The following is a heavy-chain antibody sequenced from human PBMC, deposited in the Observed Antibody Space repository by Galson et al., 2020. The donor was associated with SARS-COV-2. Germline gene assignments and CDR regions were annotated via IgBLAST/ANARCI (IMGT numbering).Heavy chain of an antibody. J-gene: IGHJ6*02. CDR1: GFSLSTSGMC. D-gene: IGHD4-17*01. Sequence: SGPTLVKPTQTLTLTCTFSGFSLSTSGMCVSWIRQPPGKALEWLALIDWDDDKYYSTSLKTRLTISKDTSKNQVVLTMTNMDPGDTATYYCGRMTTGVTLRYYYYYGMDVWGQGTAVTVSS. CDR2: IDWDDDK. CDR3: GRMTTGVTLRYYYYYGMDV. V-gene: IGHV2-70*01.